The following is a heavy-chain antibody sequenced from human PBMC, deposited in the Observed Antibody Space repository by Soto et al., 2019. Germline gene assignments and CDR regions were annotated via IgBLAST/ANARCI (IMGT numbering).Heavy chain of an antibody. J-gene: IGHJ4*02. CDR3: ARDYFDTSGYLPFFDY. CDR1: GFTVSTNY. D-gene: IGHD3-22*01. CDR2: IYSGGST. V-gene: IGHV3-53*01. Sequence: PGGSLRLSCAASGFTVSTNYMSWVRQAPGKGLEWVAVIYSGGSTDYADSVKGRFTISRDNSKNTLYLQMNSVRAEDTAVYYCARDYFDTSGYLPFFDYWGQGTLVTVSS.